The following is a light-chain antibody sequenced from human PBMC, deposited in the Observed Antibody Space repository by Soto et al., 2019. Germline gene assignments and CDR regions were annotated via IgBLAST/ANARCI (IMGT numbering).Light chain of an antibody. CDR2: GAS. CDR1: QSVSSSY. CDR3: QQYGSSPGT. Sequence: EILLTQSPGTLSLSPGERATLSCRASQSVSSSYLAWYQQKPGQAPRLLIYGASSRATGIPDRFSGSGSGTDFTLTISRLEPEDFAVYYCQQYGSSPGTFGQGPKLEIK. V-gene: IGKV3-20*01. J-gene: IGKJ2*02.